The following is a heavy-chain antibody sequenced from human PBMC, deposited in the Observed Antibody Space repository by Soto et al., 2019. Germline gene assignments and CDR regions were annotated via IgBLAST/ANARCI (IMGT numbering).Heavy chain of an antibody. V-gene: IGHV3-30*09. J-gene: IGHJ4*02. CDR1: GFTFSSYA. CDR2: ISYDGSNK. Sequence: QVQLVESGGGVVQPGRSLRLSCAASGFTFSSYAMHWVRQAPGKGLEWVAVISYDGSNKYYADSVKGRFAISRDNSKNTLYLQMNSLRAEDTAVCYCARGNPHEFIVGATVYWGQGTLVTVSS. D-gene: IGHD1-26*01. CDR3: ARGNPHEFIVGATVY.